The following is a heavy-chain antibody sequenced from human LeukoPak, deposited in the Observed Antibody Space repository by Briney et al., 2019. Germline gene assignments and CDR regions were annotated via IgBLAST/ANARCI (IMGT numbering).Heavy chain of an antibody. CDR1: GGSFSGYY. CDR3: ARDLGYYGSGSYLFDY. Sequence: SETLSLTCAVYGGSFSGYYWSWIRQPPGKGLEWIGEINHSGSTNYNPSLKSRVTISVDTSKNQFSLKLSSVTAADTAVYYCARDLGYYGSGSYLFDYWGQGTLVTVSS. J-gene: IGHJ4*02. CDR2: INHSGST. D-gene: IGHD3-10*01. V-gene: IGHV4-34*01.